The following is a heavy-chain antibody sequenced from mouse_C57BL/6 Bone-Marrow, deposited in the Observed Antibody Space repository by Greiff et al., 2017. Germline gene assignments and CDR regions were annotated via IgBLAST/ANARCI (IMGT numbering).Heavy chain of an antibody. J-gene: IGHJ3*01. V-gene: IGHV5-12*01. CDR2: ISNGGGST. Sequence: EVQVVESGGGLVQPGGSLKLSCAASGFTFSDYYMYWVRQTPGKRLEWVAYISNGGGSTYYPDTVKGQFTISRDNAKNTLYLQMSRLKSEDTAMYYCARHEVTTGFAYWGQGTLVTVSA. D-gene: IGHD2-2*01. CDR3: ARHEVTTGFAY. CDR1: GFTFSDYY.